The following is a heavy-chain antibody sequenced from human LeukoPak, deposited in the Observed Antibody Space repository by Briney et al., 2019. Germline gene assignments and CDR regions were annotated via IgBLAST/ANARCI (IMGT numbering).Heavy chain of an antibody. Sequence: ASVKVSCKVSGYTLTELPIHWARQAPGKGLEWMGGFDPDDGETVYAQMFQGRVTMTEDTSSDTASMELSSLRSEDTAVYYCATGTSGSYYVGIVRPIDYWGQGTLVTVSS. D-gene: IGHD1-26*01. CDR2: FDPDDGET. CDR1: GYTLTELP. V-gene: IGHV1-24*01. J-gene: IGHJ4*02. CDR3: ATGTSGSYYVGIVRPIDY.